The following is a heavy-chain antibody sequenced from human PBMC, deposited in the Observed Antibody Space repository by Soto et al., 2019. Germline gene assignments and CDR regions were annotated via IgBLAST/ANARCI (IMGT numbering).Heavy chain of an antibody. Sequence: GGSLRLSCAASGFTFSRYWMHWVRQAPGKGLVWVSRINSDGSSTSYADSVKGRFTISRDNAKNTLYLQMNSLRAEDTAVYYCARGYRVVVAATRAFDIWGQGTMVTVSS. V-gene: IGHV3-74*01. CDR3: ARGYRVVVAATRAFDI. CDR2: INSDGSST. D-gene: IGHD2-15*01. CDR1: GFTFSRYW. J-gene: IGHJ3*02.